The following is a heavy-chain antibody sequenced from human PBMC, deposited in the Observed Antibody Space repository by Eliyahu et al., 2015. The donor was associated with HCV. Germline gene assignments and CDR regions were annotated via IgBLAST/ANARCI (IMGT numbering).Heavy chain of an antibody. J-gene: IGHJ2*01. CDR3: ARGSGDYGDYGAPAPPTYFDL. V-gene: IGHV4-59*01. CDR2: IYYSGST. D-gene: IGHD4-17*01. CDR1: GGSISSYY. Sequence: QVQLQESGPGLVKPSETLSLTCTVSGGSISSYYWSWIRQPPGKGLEWIGYIYYSGSTNYNPSLKSRVTISVDTSKNQFSLKLSSVTAADTAVYYCARGSGDYGDYGAPAPPTYFDLWGRGTLVTVSS.